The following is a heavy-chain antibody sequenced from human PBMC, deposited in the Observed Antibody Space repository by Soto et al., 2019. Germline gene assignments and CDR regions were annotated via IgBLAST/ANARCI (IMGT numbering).Heavy chain of an antibody. Sequence: QVQLQESGPGLVKPSQTLSLTCTVSGGSISSGGYYWSWIRQHPGKGLEWIGYIYYSGSTYYNPSLTSRVTISVDTSKNQFSLKLSSVTAADTAVYFCARAHYGSGSNNWFDPWGQGTLVTVSS. J-gene: IGHJ5*02. CDR2: IYYSGST. V-gene: IGHV4-31*03. D-gene: IGHD3-10*01. CDR1: GGSISSGGYY. CDR3: ARAHYGSGSNNWFDP.